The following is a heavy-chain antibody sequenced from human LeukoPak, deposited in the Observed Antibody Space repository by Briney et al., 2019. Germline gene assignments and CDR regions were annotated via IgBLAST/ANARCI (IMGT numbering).Heavy chain of an antibody. D-gene: IGHD3-10*01. J-gene: IGHJ6*02. V-gene: IGHV4-30-4*01. CDR2: IYYSGTT. Sequence: SQTLSLTCTVSGGSISSGDYYWSWIRQPPGKGLEWIGYIYYSGTTYYNPSLKSRVTISVDTSKNQFSLKLSSVTAADTAVYYCARRFRVIMVRGPPGYGMDVWGQGTTVTVSS. CDR3: ARRFRVIMVRGPPGYGMDV. CDR1: GGSISSGDYY.